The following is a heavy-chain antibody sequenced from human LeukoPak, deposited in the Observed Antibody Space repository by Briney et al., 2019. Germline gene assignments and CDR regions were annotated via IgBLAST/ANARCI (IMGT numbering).Heavy chain of an antibody. CDR1: GYTFTSYG. Sequence: ASVNVSCKASGYTFTSYGISWVRQAPGQGLEWMGWISAYNGNTNYAQKLQGRVTMTTDTSTSTAYMELRSLRSDDTAVYYCAVKYSSSWTFDYWGQGTLVTVSS. V-gene: IGHV1-18*01. CDR3: AVKYSSSWTFDY. CDR2: ISAYNGNT. J-gene: IGHJ4*02. D-gene: IGHD6-13*01.